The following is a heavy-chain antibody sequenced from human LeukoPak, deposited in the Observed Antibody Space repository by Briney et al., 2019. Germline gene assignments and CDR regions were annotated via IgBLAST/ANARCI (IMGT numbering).Heavy chain of an antibody. D-gene: IGHD3-10*01. CDR3: ARVYYYGSGSSGAFDI. J-gene: IGHJ3*02. CDR2: MNPNSGNT. V-gene: IGHV1-8*01. CDR1: GYTFSSYD. Sequence: ASVKVSWKASGYTFSSYDINWVRQATGQGLEWMGWMNPNSGNTGYAQKFQGRVTMTRNTSISTAYMELSSLRSEDTAVYYCARVYYYGSGSSGAFDIWGQGTMVTVSS.